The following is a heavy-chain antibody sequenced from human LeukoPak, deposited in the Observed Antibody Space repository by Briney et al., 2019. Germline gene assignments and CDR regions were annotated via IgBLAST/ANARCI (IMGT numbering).Heavy chain of an antibody. CDR2: IYPGDSDT. V-gene: IGHV5-51*01. Sequence: GESLKISCKGSGYSFTSFWIGWVRQMPGKGLEWMGIIYPGDSDTRYSPSFQGQVTISADESINTAYLQWSSLKASDTAMYYCATYSSGMAYDYFDYWGQGTLVTVSS. CDR1: GYSFTSFW. CDR3: ATYSSGMAYDYFDY. J-gene: IGHJ4*02. D-gene: IGHD3-10*01.